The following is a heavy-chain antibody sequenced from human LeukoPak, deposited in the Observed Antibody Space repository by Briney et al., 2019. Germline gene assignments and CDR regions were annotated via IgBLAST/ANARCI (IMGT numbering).Heavy chain of an antibody. CDR1: GLTFSNAW. V-gene: IGHV3-15*01. J-gene: IGHJ4*02. CDR2: IKSKVNGETT. Sequence: GGSLRLSCEASGLTFSNAWMTWVRQAPGKGLEWVGRIKSKVNGETTDYGAPVKGRFTISRDDSRNMLYLQMNSLRGEDTAMYYCTKDLPFTRGGVIVNWGQGTLVTVSS. CDR3: TKDLPFTRGGVIVN. D-gene: IGHD3-16*01.